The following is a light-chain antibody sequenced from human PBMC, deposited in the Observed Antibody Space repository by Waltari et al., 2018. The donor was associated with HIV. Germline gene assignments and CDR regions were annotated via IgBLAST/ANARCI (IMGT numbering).Light chain of an antibody. V-gene: IGLV2-14*01. CDR3: ASYISSSSPE. CDR1: SNNGDDYKY. Sequence: QSALTQPASVSGSPGQSITISCTGTSNNGDDYKYVSWYQHHPGKAPKVIIYEVSHPPSGFSNRFSGSKSGNTAALTISGLQPEDEADYFCASYISSSSPEFGGGTKVTVL. CDR2: EVS. J-gene: IGLJ3*02.